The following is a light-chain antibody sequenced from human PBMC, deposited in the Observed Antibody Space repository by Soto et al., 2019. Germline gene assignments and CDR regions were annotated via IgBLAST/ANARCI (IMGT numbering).Light chain of an antibody. J-gene: IGKJ1*01. CDR2: GAS. CDR3: QQYGSSGT. CDR1: QSVSSCY. Sequence: ERGMVQFEGTLSLSPGERATLSWWASQSVSSCYLAWYQQKPGQAPRLLIYGASNRATGIPDRFSGSGSGTDFTLTISRLEPEEFAVYYCQQYGSSGTFGQGTKVDIK. V-gene: IGKV3-20*01.